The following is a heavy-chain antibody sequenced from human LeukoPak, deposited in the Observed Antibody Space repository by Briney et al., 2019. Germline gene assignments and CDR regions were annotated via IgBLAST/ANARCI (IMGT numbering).Heavy chain of an antibody. Sequence: PGGSLRLSCAASGFTFSSYWMHWVRQAPGKGLEWVSSISSSSSYIYYADSVKGRFTISRDNSKNTLYLQMNSLRAEDTAVYYCAKDDARYGMDVWGQGTTVTVSS. CDR3: AKDDARYGMDV. CDR2: ISSSSSYI. J-gene: IGHJ6*02. V-gene: IGHV3-21*01. CDR1: GFTFSSYW.